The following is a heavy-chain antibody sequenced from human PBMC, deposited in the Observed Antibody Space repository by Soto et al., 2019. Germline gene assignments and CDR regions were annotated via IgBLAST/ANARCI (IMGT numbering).Heavy chain of an antibody. Sequence: QVQLQESGPGLVKPSETLSLTCTVSGGSISSYYWSWIRQPPGKGLEWIGYIYYSGSTNYNPSLKSRVNRAVDTQKHQSALHLSSVTAADTAVHYCARVPVAGNNWFDPRGLGTLVTVSS. J-gene: IGHJ5*02. CDR2: IYYSGST. V-gene: IGHV4-59*01. CDR3: ARVPVAGNNWFDP. D-gene: IGHD2-2*01. CDR1: GGSISSYY.